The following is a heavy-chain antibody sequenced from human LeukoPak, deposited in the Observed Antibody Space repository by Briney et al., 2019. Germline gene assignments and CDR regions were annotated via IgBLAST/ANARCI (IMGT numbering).Heavy chain of an antibody. CDR3: ARNRRAEPTDY. D-gene: IGHD1-14*01. CDR2: INHSGST. J-gene: IGHJ4*02. CDR1: GGSFSGYY. Sequence: PSETLSLTCAVYGGSFSGYYWSWIRQPPGKGLEWIGEINHSGSTNYNPSLKSRVTISVDTSKNQFSLKLSSVTAADTAVYYCARNRRAEPTDYWGQGTLVTVSS. V-gene: IGHV4-34*01.